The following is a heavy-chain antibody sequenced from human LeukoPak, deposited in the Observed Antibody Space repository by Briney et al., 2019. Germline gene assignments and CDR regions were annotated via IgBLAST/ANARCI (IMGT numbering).Heavy chain of an antibody. CDR2: IIPIFGTA. CDR3: ARDGAIRYCSGGSCYGTPDY. D-gene: IGHD2-15*01. Sequence: SVKVSCTASGGTFSSYAISWVRQAPGQGLEWMGGIIPIFGTANYAQKFQGRVTITADESTSTAYMELSSLRSEDTAVYYCARDGAIRYCSGGSCYGTPDYWGQGTLVTVSS. J-gene: IGHJ4*02. CDR1: GGTFSSYA. V-gene: IGHV1-69*01.